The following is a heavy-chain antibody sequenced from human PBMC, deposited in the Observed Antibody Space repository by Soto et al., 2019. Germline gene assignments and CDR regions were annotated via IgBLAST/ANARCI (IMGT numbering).Heavy chain of an antibody. CDR2: IIPIFGTT. D-gene: IGHD3-10*01. V-gene: IGHV1-69*01. CDR3: ARVSRDRYYRNYYGSESSVLKWFDP. CDR1: GDTFSTYA. Sequence: QVQLVQSGAEVKKPGSSVKVSCKTSGDTFSTYAISWVRQAPGQGLEWMGGIIPIFGTTNYAQKFQGRVTITADESTSTAYMELSSLRFEDTAVYYCARVSRDRYYRNYYGSESSVLKWFDPWGQGTLVTVSS. J-gene: IGHJ5*02.